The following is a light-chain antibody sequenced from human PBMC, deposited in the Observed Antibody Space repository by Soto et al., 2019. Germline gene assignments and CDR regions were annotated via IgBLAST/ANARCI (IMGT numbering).Light chain of an antibody. Sequence: EIVLTQSPGTLSLSPGERATLSCRASQSVSSSYLAWYQQKPGQAPRLLIHGASSRATGIPDRISGSGSGTDFTLTISRLEPEDFAVYYCQQYGSSVSITFGQGTRLEIK. CDR3: QQYGSSVSIT. CDR2: GAS. V-gene: IGKV3-20*01. J-gene: IGKJ5*01. CDR1: QSVSSSY.